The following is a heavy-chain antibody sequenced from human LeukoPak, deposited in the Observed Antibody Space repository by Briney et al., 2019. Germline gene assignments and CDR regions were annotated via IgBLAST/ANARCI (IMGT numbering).Heavy chain of an antibody. Sequence: SETLSLTCTVSGGSITSYYWSWIRQPAGKGLEWIGRIHTSGSPNYNPSLKSRVTMSVDTSKNQFSLRLTSVTAADTAVYYCARDQYYYDSSGYYRFNYWGQGTLVTVSS. J-gene: IGHJ4*02. CDR3: ARDQYYYDSSGYYRFNY. CDR2: IHTSGSP. V-gene: IGHV4-4*07. CDR1: GGSITSYY. D-gene: IGHD3-22*01.